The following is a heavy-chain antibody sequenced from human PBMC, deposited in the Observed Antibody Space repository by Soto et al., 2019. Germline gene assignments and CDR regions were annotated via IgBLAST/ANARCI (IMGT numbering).Heavy chain of an antibody. V-gene: IGHV3-23*01. CDR2: ISGGGETT. CDR1: GFTFNNYA. CDR3: AKGRGGSGSLTPRVDF. Sequence: EVQLLESGGGLVQPGGSLRLSCAASGFTFNNYAMTWVRQAPGKGLEWVSAISGGGETTSYADSVKGRFTVSRDGSKHTLYLQMSSLRAEDTALYYFAKGRGGSGSLTPRVDFWGQGTLVTVSS. D-gene: IGHD3-10*01. J-gene: IGHJ4*02.